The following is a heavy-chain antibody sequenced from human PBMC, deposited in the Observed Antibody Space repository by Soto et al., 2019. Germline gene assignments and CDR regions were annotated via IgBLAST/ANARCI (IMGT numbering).Heavy chain of an antibody. D-gene: IGHD2-15*01. CDR3: ARERYCSGGSCYYYYGMDV. V-gene: IGHV1-69*13. CDR2: IIPIFGTA. J-gene: IGHJ6*02. CDR1: GGTFSSYA. Sequence: SVKVSCKASGGTFSSYAISWVRQAPGQGLEWMGGIIPIFGTANYAQKFQGRVTITADESTSTAYMELSSLRSEDTAVYYCARERYCSGGSCYYYYGMDVWGQGTTVTVSS.